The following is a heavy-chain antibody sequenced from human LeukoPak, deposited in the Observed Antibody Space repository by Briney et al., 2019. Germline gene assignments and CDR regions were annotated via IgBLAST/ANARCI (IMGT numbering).Heavy chain of an antibody. D-gene: IGHD6-19*01. J-gene: IGHJ5*02. CDR3: AKDLYGGGWYNYFDP. CDR2: ISYDGKSQ. V-gene: IGHV3-30*18. Sequence: PSGGSLRLSCAASGFSCSNYGMHWVRQAPDKGLEWVAMISYDGKSQHYGDSVKGRFTISRDNSKNTVYLQMNSLRPEDSAMYYCAKDLYGGGWYNYFDPWGQGTRVTVSS. CDR1: GFSCSNYG.